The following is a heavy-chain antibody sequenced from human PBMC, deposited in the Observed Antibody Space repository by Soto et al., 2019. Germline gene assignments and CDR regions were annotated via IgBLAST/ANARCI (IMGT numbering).Heavy chain of an antibody. V-gene: IGHV4-34*01. J-gene: IGHJ4*02. CDR2: INHSGST. CDR3: ARGPRTIFGVVITPPFVY. CDR1: GGSFSGYY. D-gene: IGHD3-3*01. Sequence: PSETLSLTCAVYGGSFSGYYWSWIRQPPGKGLEWIGEINHSGSTNYNPSLKSRVTISVDTSKNQFSLKLSSVTAADTAVYYCARGPRTIFGVVITPPFVYWGQGTLVTVSS.